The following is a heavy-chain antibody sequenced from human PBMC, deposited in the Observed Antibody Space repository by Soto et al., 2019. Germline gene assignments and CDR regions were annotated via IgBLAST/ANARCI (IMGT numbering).Heavy chain of an antibody. Sequence: QVQLVQSGAEVKKPGSSVKVSCKASGGTFSSYAISWVRQAPGQRLEWMGGIIPIFGTANYAQKFEGRVMITAEESTSTAYMELSSLRSEDTAVYYCARASYDILTPPVYRDVWGQGTTVTVSS. CDR3: ARASYDILTPPVYRDV. CDR1: GGTFSSYA. V-gene: IGHV1-69*01. J-gene: IGHJ6*02. CDR2: IIPIFGTA. D-gene: IGHD3-9*01.